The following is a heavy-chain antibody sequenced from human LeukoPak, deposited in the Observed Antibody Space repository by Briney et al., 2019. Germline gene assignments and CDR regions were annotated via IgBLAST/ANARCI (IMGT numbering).Heavy chain of an antibody. CDR1: GYTFTNYD. Sequence: ASVKVSCKASGYTFTNYDINWVRQATGQGLEWMGWMNPNSGNTGYAQKFQGRVTIARNTSISTAYMELSSLRSEDTGVYYCARGGWPDSFYWGQGTLVTVSS. J-gene: IGHJ4*02. CDR3: ARGGWPDSFY. CDR2: MNPNSGNT. V-gene: IGHV1-8*01. D-gene: IGHD6-19*01.